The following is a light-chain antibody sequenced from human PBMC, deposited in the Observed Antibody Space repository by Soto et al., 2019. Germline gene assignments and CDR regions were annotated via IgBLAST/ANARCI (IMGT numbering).Light chain of an antibody. J-gene: IGKJ3*01. Sequence: EIVLTQSPATLSLSPGERATLSCRASQSVSSYLAWYQQKPGQAPRLLIYDASNRATGIPARFSGSGSWTDFTLTIISLEPEDFAVYYCQQRSNWPVTFGSGTKVDIK. CDR1: QSVSSY. CDR2: DAS. CDR3: QQRSNWPVT. V-gene: IGKV3-11*01.